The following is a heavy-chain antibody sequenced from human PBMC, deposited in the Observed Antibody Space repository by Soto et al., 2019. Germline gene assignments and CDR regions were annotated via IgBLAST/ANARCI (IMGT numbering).Heavy chain of an antibody. CDR3: AKGRPPFAL. V-gene: IGHV3-23*01. CDR2: ISGAGGST. CDR1: QFTFSYYA. D-gene: IGHD6-6*01. Sequence: EVQLLESGGGLVQPGGSLRLSCAASQFTFSYYAMGWVRQAPGKGLEWVSLISGAGGSTNYADAVKGRFAISRDNSENTLYLQMNSLSAEDTAVYYCAKGRPPFALWGRGTLVIVSS. J-gene: IGHJ2*01.